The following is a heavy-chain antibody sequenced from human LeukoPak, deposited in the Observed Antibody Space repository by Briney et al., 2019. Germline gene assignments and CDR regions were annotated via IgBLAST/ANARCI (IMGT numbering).Heavy chain of an antibody. J-gene: IGHJ3*02. V-gene: IGHV3-11*04. CDR2: ISSSGSTI. D-gene: IGHD4-11*01. CDR1: GFTFSDYY. CDR3: ARARWGLQYDAFDI. Sequence: GGSLRLSCAASGFTFSDYYMSWIRQAPGKGLEWVSYISSSGSTIYYADSVKGRFTISRDNAKNSLYLHMNSLRAEDTAVYYCARARWGLQYDAFDIWGQGTMVTVSS.